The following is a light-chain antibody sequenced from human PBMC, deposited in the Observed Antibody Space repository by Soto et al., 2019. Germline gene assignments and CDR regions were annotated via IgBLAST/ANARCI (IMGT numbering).Light chain of an antibody. Sequence: EIVMTQSPATLSVSPGERATLSCRASQSLNDNLAWYQQKPGQAPRLLIYRASTRASGVPARFSASGSGTEFTLTISSLQSEDSAVYYCHQYSNWPPWTFGPGTKVDI. CDR3: HQYSNWPPWT. J-gene: IGKJ1*01. CDR1: QSLNDN. CDR2: RAS. V-gene: IGKV3-15*01.